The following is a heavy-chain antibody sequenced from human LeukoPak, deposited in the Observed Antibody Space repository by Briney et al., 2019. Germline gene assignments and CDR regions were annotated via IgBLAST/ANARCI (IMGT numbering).Heavy chain of an antibody. CDR2: VYYSGST. V-gene: IGHV4-59*01. J-gene: IGHJ6*02. CDR1: GGSLSGFY. Sequence: PSETLSLTCTVSGGSLSGFYWSWIRQPPGAGLEWIGYVYYSGSTTYNPSLKSRVTISVDTSKNQFSLRLGSVTAADTAVYYCAREDYYYGMDVWGQGTTVTVSS. CDR3: AREDYYYGMDV.